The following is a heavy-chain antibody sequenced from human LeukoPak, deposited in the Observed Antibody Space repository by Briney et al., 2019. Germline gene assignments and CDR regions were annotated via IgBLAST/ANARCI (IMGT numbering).Heavy chain of an antibody. CDR2: ISSSSSTI. V-gene: IGHV3-48*04. CDR3: ARDLGDMITFGGVLY. CDR1: GFTFSSYS. Sequence: PGGSLRLSCAASGFTFSSYSMNWVRQAPGKGLEWVSYISSSSSTIYYADSVKGRFTISRDNAKNSLYLQMNSLRAEDTAVYYCARDLGDMITFGGVLYWGQGTLVTVSS. J-gene: IGHJ4*02. D-gene: IGHD3-16*01.